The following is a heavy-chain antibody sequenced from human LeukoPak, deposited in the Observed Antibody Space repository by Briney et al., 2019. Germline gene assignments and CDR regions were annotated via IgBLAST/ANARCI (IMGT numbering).Heavy chain of an antibody. Sequence: SETLSLTCTVSGVSMSAYQWSWVRQSPEKGLEWIGCINTKGETSYNPSLKSRVTTSVDTSKSQFSLRLTSVTAADTAVYYCATSNDAKIAPFDHWSQGAPVTVSS. CDR1: GVSMSAYQ. J-gene: IGHJ4*02. D-gene: IGHD2-21*01. CDR3: ATSNDAKIAPFDH. V-gene: IGHV4-4*09. CDR2: INTKGET.